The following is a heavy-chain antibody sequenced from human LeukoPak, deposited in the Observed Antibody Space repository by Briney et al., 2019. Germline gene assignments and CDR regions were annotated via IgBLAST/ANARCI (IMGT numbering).Heavy chain of an antibody. CDR1: GGSISSYY. D-gene: IGHD4-17*01. J-gene: IGHJ1*01. CDR3: ASALTTLEYFQH. V-gene: IGHV4-59*01. CDR2: IYYSGST. Sequence: PSETLSLICTVSGGSISSYYWSWIRQPPEKGLEWIGYIYYSGSTNYNPSLKGRVTISVDTSKNQFSLKLSSVTAADTAVYYCASALTTLEYFQHWGRGTLVTVSS.